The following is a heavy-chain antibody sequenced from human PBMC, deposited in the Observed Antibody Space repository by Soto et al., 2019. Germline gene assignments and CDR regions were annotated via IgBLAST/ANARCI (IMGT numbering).Heavy chain of an antibody. CDR2: ISSSSSYI. V-gene: IGHV3-21*01. CDR3: ARDPSVRELLWFETQASYYYYGMDV. CDR1: GFTFSSYS. J-gene: IGHJ6*02. Sequence: EVQLVESGGGLVKPGGSLRLSCAASGFTFSSYSMNWVRQAPGKGLEWVSSISSSSSYIYYADSVKGRFTISRDNAKNSLYLQMNSLRAEDTAVYYCARDPSVRELLWFETQASYYYYGMDVWGQGTTVTVSS. D-gene: IGHD3-10*01.